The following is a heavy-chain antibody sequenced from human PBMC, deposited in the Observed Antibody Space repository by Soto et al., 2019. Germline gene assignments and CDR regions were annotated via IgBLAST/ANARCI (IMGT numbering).Heavy chain of an antibody. Sequence: ASETLSLTCAVSGGSISRGGYSWSWIWQPPGKGLEWIGYIYHSGSTYYNPSLKSRVTISVDRSKNQFSLKLSSVTAAATAVYYCAIADGQRYPEYAMDFWCQGT. CDR3: AIADGQRYPEYAMDF. CDR2: IYHSGST. V-gene: IGHV4-30-2*01. J-gene: IGHJ6*02. D-gene: IGHD1-1*01. CDR1: GGSISRGGYS.